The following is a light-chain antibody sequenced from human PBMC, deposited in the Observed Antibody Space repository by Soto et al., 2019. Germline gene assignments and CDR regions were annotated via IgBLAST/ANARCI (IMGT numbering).Light chain of an antibody. J-gene: IGLJ3*02. Sequence: QSVLTQPPSASGTPGQRVTISRSGSSSNIGSNIVNWYQQLPGTAPKLLIYSNNQRPSGVPDRFSGSKSGTSASLAISGLQSEDEADYYCAAWDDSLNALVFGGGTKLTVL. CDR1: SSNIGSNI. CDR2: SNN. V-gene: IGLV1-44*01. CDR3: AAWDDSLNALV.